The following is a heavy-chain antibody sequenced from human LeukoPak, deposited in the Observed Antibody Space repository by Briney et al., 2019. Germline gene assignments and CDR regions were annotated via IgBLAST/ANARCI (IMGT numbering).Heavy chain of an antibody. CDR2: IYYSGST. D-gene: IGHD3-3*01. Sequence: PSETLSLTCTVSGGSISSYYWSWIRQPPGKGLEWIGYIYYSGSTNYNPSLKSRVTISVDTSKNLFSLKLSSVTAADTAVYYCAGLTIFGVVIIYWGQGTLVTVSS. CDR3: AGLTIFGVVIIY. J-gene: IGHJ4*02. V-gene: IGHV4-59*01. CDR1: GGSISSYY.